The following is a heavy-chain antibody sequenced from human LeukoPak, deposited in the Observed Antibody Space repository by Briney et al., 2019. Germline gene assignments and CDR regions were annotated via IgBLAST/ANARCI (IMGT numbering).Heavy chain of an antibody. V-gene: IGHV1-2*06. Sequence: ASVKVSCKASGYTFTGYYMHWVRQAPGQGLEWMGRINPNSGGTNYAQKFQGRVTMTRDTSISTAYMELSRLRSDDTAVYYCARALKGIAAAKLGLAYWGQETLVTVSS. J-gene: IGHJ4*02. CDR1: GYTFTGYY. CDR2: INPNSGGT. CDR3: ARALKGIAAAKLGLAY. D-gene: IGHD6-13*01.